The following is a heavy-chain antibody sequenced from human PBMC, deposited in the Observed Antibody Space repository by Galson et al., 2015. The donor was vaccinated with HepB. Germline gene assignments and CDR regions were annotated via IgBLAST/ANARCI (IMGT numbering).Heavy chain of an antibody. Sequence: SLRLSCAASGFTFSDYHMSWIRQAPGKGLEWVSYISSSSSYTNYADSVKGRFTISRDNAKNSLYLQMNSLRAEDTAVYYCARSSGVAAPFDYWGQGTLVTVSS. J-gene: IGHJ4*02. D-gene: IGHD6-6*01. CDR3: ARSSGVAAPFDY. V-gene: IGHV3-11*06. CDR2: ISSSSSYT. CDR1: GFTFSDYH.